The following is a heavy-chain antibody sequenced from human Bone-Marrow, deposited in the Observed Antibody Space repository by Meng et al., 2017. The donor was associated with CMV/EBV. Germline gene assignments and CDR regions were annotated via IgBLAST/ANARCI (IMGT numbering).Heavy chain of an antibody. J-gene: IGHJ6*02. CDR3: ASPSGGTYYGMDV. Sequence: SVKVSCKASGYTFTSYGISWVRQAPGQGLEWMGWISAYNGNTNYAQKLQGRVTMTTDTSTSTAYMELRSLRSGDTAVYYCASPSGGTYYGMDVWGQGTTVTVAS. D-gene: IGHD1-26*01. CDR2: ISAYNGNT. CDR1: GYTFTSYG. V-gene: IGHV1-18*01.